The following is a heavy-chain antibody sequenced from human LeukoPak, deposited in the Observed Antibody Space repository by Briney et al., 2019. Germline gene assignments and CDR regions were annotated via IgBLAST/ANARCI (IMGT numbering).Heavy chain of an antibody. V-gene: IGHV3-21*01. J-gene: IGHJ4*02. CDR1: GFTFSGYS. D-gene: IGHD6-13*01. CDR3: ARGGGSWYPALGY. CDR2: ISSSSSYI. Sequence: GGSLTLSCAASGFTFSGYSMNWVRQAAGKGLEWVSCISSSSSYIYYADSVEGRFTISRDNAKHSLYLQMNSLRAEDTAVYYCARGGGSWYPALGYWDQGTLVTVSS.